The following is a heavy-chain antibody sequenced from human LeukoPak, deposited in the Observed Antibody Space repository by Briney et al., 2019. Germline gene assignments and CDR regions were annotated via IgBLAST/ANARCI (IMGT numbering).Heavy chain of an antibody. D-gene: IGHD2-15*01. J-gene: IGHJ3*02. Sequence: PSETLSLTCTVCGGSISIYYWSWIRQPPGKGLEWIGYIYYSGSTNYNPSLKSRVTISVDTSKNQFSLKLSSVTAADTAVYYCARRALRCSGGSCYSDAFDIWGQGTMVTVSS. CDR2: IYYSGST. CDR3: ARRALRCSGGSCYSDAFDI. CDR1: GGSISIYY. V-gene: IGHV4-59*08.